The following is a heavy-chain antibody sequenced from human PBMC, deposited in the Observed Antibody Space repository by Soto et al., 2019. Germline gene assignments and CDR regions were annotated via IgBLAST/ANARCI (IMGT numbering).Heavy chain of an antibody. J-gene: IGHJ6*02. Sequence: ETLSLTCTVSGGSISSYYWSWIRQPPGKGLEWIGYIYYSGSTNYNPSLKSRVTISVDTSKNQFSLKLSSVTAADTAVYYCARDTVTTYYYYGMDVWGQGTTVTVSS. D-gene: IGHD4-4*01. CDR2: IYYSGST. CDR3: ARDTVTTYYYYGMDV. V-gene: IGHV4-59*01. CDR1: GGSISSYY.